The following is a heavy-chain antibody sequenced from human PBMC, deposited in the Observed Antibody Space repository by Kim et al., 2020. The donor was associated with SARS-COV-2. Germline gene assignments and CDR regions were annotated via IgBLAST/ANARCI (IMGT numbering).Heavy chain of an antibody. V-gene: IGHV4-39*01. CDR2: IYYSGST. D-gene: IGHD1-26*01. CDR1: GGSISSSSYY. Sequence: SETLSLTCTVSGGSISSSSYYWGWIRQPPGKGLEWIGSIYYSGSTYYNPSLKSRVTISVDTSKNQFSLKLSSVTAADTAVYYCARQRWELLGWFDPWGQGTLVTVSS. J-gene: IGHJ5*02. CDR3: ARQRWELLGWFDP.